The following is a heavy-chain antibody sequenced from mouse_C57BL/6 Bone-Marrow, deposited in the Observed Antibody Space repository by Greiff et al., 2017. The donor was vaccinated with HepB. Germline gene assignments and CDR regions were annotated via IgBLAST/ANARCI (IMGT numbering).Heavy chain of an antibody. D-gene: IGHD1-1*01. CDR2: INPYNGGT. Sequence: VQLQQSGPVLVKPGASVKMSCKASGYTFTDYYMNWVKQSHGKSLEWIGVINPYNGGTSYNQKFKGKATLTVDKSSSTAYMELNSLTSEDSAVYYCARRFTTVVAGDYWGQGTTLTVSS. J-gene: IGHJ2*01. CDR3: ARRFTTVVAGDY. V-gene: IGHV1-19*01. CDR1: GYTFTDYY.